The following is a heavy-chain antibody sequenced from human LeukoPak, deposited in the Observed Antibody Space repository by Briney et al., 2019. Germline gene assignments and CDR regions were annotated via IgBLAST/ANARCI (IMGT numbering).Heavy chain of an antibody. CDR3: ARVTRITMVRGVRRWFDP. CDR2: INHSGST. J-gene: IGHJ5*02. Sequence: SETLSLTCAVYGGSFSGYYWSWIRQPPGKGLEWIGEINHSGSTNYNPSLKSRVTISVGTSKNQFSLKLSSVTAADTAVYYCARVTRITMVRGVRRWFDPWGQGTLVTVSS. D-gene: IGHD3-10*01. V-gene: IGHV4-34*01. CDR1: GGSFSGYY.